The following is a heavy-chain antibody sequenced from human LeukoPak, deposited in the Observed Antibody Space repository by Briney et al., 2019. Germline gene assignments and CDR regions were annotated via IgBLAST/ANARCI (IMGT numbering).Heavy chain of an antibody. J-gene: IGHJ4*02. Sequence: GGSLRLSCAASGFTVSSNYMSWVRQAPGKGLEWVSVIYSGGSTYYADSVKGRFTISRDNSKNTLYLQMNSLRAEDTAVYYCTRGWATRGGDYWGQGTLVTVSS. CDR2: IYSGGST. V-gene: IGHV3-66*01. CDR1: GFTVSSNY. CDR3: TRGWATRGGDY. D-gene: IGHD5-12*01.